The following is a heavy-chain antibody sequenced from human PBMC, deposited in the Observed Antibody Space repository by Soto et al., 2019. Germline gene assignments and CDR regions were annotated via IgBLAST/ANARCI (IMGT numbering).Heavy chain of an antibody. CDR1: GGTFSSYA. Sequence: QVQLVQSGAEVKKPGSSVKVSCKASGGTFSSYAISWVRQAPGQGLEWMGGIIPIFGTANYAQKFQARVTITADKSTSTAYMELSSLRSEDTAVYYCASGRGITGTTSSLVDYWGQGTLVTVSS. D-gene: IGHD1-20*01. V-gene: IGHV1-69*06. CDR3: ASGRGITGTTSSLVDY. J-gene: IGHJ4*02. CDR2: IIPIFGTA.